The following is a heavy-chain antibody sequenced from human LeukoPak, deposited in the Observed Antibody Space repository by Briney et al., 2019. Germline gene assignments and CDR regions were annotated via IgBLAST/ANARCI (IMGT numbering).Heavy chain of an antibody. D-gene: IGHD3-10*01. CDR2: IYHSGST. CDR3: ARVIVLRGRHIDS. V-gene: IGHV4-59*12. CDR1: GGSISSYY. J-gene: IGHJ4*02. Sequence: SETLSLTCTVSGGSISSYYWSWIRQPPGKGLEWIGYIYHSGSTNHNPSLKSRVTISVDKSKNQFSLKLSSVTAADTAVYYCARVIVLRGRHIDSWGQGTLVTVSS.